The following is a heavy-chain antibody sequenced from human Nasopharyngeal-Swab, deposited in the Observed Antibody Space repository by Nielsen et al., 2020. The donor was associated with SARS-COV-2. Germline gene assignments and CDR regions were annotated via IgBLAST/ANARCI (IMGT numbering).Heavy chain of an antibody. CDR1: GGSISTYY. D-gene: IGHD6-6*01. J-gene: IGHJ6*03. CDR3: ARVPLELVGAYYSYHMDV. V-gene: IGHV4-59*01. CDR2: IYYSGST. Sequence: SETLSLTCTVSGGSISTYYWSWIRQPPGKGLEWIGYIYYSGSTNYNPSLKSRVTISVDTSKNQFSLKLSSVTAADTAVYCCARVPLELVGAYYSYHMDVWGKGTTVIVSS.